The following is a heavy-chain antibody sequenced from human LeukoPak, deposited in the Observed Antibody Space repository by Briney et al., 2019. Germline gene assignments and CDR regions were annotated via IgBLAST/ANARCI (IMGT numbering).Heavy chain of an antibody. D-gene: IGHD1-26*01. Sequence: GGSLRLSCVASGFTFDDYAMHWVRQAPGKGLEWVAGINWNSVSAVYADSLKGRLTISRDNAKNSLFLQMNSLKTEDTAVYYCIRGLWEVNWGQGTLVIVSS. CDR3: IRGLWEVN. CDR1: GFTFDDYA. V-gene: IGHV3-9*01. CDR2: INWNSVSA. J-gene: IGHJ4*02.